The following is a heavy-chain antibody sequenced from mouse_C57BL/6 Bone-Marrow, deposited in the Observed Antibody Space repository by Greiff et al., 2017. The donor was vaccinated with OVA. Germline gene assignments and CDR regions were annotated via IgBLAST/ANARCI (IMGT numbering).Heavy chain of an antibody. J-gene: IGHJ2*01. V-gene: IGHV1-82*01. Sequence: VQLQQSGPELVKPGASVKISCKASGYAFSSSWMNWVKQRPGKGLEWIGRIYPGDGDTNYNGKFKGKATLTADKSSSTAYMQLSSLTSEDSAVYFCASPYYYGSSKGDYFDYWGQGTTLTVSS. CDR1: GYAFSSSW. CDR3: ASPYYYGSSKGDYFDY. D-gene: IGHD1-1*01. CDR2: IYPGDGDT.